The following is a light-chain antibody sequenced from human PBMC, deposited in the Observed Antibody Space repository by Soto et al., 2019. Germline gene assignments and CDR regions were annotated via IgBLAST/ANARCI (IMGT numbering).Light chain of an antibody. V-gene: IGKV3-15*01. Sequence: EILMTQSPATLSVSPGERVTLSCSASQSVSSNLAWYQQKSGQAPRLLIYDTSTRATGIPARFSGSGSGTEFTLTISSLQSEDFAIYYCQQYNNWPPLTFGGGTTVEIK. J-gene: IGKJ4*01. CDR1: QSVSSN. CDR3: QQYNNWPPLT. CDR2: DTS.